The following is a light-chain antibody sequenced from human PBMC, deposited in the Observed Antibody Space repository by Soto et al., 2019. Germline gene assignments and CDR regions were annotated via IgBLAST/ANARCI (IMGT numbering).Light chain of an antibody. J-gene: IGLJ1*01. CDR1: SSDVGGYNS. CDR2: NVS. V-gene: IGLV2-14*01. Sequence: QSVMTQPASVSGSPGQSITISCTGTSSDVGGYNSVSWYQQHPGKAPKLMIYNVSNRPSGVSNRFSGSKSGNTASLTISGLQAEDEADYYCSSYTSSSTYVFGTGTKVTAL. CDR3: SSYTSSSTYV.